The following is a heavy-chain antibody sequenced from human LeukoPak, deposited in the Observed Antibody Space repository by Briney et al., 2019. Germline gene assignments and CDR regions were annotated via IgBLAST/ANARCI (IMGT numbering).Heavy chain of an antibody. CDR3: ARESGWNFFDY. Sequence: GGSLRLSCAASGFTFSSYEMNWVRQAPGKGLEWVSYISSSGSTIYYADSAKGRFTISRDNAKNSLYLQMNSLRAEDTAVYYCARESGWNFFDYWGQGTLVTVSS. CDR1: GFTFSSYE. V-gene: IGHV3-48*03. J-gene: IGHJ4*02. CDR2: ISSSGSTI. D-gene: IGHD6-19*01.